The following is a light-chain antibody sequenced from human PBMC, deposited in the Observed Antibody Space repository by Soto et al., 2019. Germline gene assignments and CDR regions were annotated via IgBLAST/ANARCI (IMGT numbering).Light chain of an antibody. CDR2: DVS. V-gene: IGLV2-14*01. CDR1: SSDVGGYNS. J-gene: IGLJ3*02. Sequence: QSVLTQPASLSGSPGQSITISCTGTSSDVGGYNSVFWYQQHPGKAPKLMLYDVSNRPSGVSSRFSGSKSGNTASLTISGLQAEDEADYYCSSYTSTSTLGVFGGGTKLTVL. CDR3: SSYTSTSTLGV.